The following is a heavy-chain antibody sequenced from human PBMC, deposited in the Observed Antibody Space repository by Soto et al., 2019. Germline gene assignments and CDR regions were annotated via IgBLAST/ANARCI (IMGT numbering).Heavy chain of an antibody. CDR3: GKEATVKAAHHFHS. CDR2: VAWDGEAE. V-gene: IGHV3-30*18. J-gene: IGHJ4*02. D-gene: IGHD4-17*01. Sequence: QVQLVESGGGIVQPGNSLRLSCAASGFTFSNYGMQWFRQAPDKGLEWVAVVAWDGEAEDYADSVKGCFTICRDNSGGTLSLQMYILRTEDNAEYYCGKEATVKAAHHFHSWGQGTLGTVST. CDR1: GFTFSNYG.